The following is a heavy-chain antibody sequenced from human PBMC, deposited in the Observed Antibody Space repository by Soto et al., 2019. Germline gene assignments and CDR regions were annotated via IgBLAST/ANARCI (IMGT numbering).Heavy chain of an antibody. Sequence: QVQLQESGPGLVKPSETLSLTCTVSGGSVNSGNYYWSWIRQPPGKGLEWIGYIYYSGSTNYNPSLKSRVTISADTSNNQFSLRLSSVTPADTAVYYCARGFWGAAQTWGQGTLVTVSS. V-gene: IGHV4-61*01. J-gene: IGHJ4*02. CDR3: ARGFWGAAQT. D-gene: IGHD1-26*01. CDR2: IYYSGST. CDR1: GGSVNSGNYY.